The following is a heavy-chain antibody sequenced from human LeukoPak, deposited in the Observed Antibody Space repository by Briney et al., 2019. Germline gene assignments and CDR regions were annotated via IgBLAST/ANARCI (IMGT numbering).Heavy chain of an antibody. V-gene: IGHV4-34*01. CDR1: GGSFSGYY. CDR3: ARGGGASSSDY. Sequence: SETKSLTCAVYGGSFSGYYWSWLRQPPGKGLEWIGEINHSGSTNYNPSLKSRVTISVDTSKNQFSLKLSSVTAADTAVYYCARGGGASSSDYWGQGTLVTVSS. J-gene: IGHJ4*02. D-gene: IGHD2-15*01. CDR2: INHSGST.